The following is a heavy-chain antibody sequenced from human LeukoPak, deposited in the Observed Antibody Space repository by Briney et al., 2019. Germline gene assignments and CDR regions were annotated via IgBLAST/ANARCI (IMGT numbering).Heavy chain of an antibody. D-gene: IGHD3-10*01. V-gene: IGHV3-30*18. CDR1: GFTFSSYG. CDR2: ISYDGSNK. CDR3: AKGEYYGSGSYGVSY. Sequence: GRSLRLSCAASGFTFSSYGMHWVRQAPGKGLEWVAVISYDGSNKYYADSVKGRFTISRDNSKNTLYLQMNSLRAEDTAVYYCAKGEYYGSGSYGVSYWGQGTLVTVSS. J-gene: IGHJ4*02.